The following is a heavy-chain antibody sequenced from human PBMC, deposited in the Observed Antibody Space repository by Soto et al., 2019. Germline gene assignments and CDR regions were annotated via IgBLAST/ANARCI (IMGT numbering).Heavy chain of an antibody. V-gene: IGHV4-39*01. CDR1: GGSISSSSYY. J-gene: IGHJ4*02. Sequence: QLQLQESGPGLVKPSETLSLTCTVSGGSISSSSYYWGWIRQPPGKGLEWIGSIYYSGSTYYNPSLKSRVTISVDTSTNQFSLKLSSVTAADTAVYYCARHGDIVVVPAALPLFDYWGQGTLVTVSS. CDR2: IYYSGST. D-gene: IGHD2-2*01. CDR3: ARHGDIVVVPAALPLFDY.